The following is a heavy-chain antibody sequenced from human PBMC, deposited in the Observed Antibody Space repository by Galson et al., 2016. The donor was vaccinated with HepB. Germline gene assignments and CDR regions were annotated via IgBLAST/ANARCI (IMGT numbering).Heavy chain of an antibody. J-gene: IGHJ6*03. CDR2: MYHTEDT. CDR1: GASISDTEYY. D-gene: IGHD6-19*01. CDR3: ATGIVVAGKMYYYYMDV. V-gene: IGHV4-39*01. Sequence: ETLSLTCTVSGASISDTEYYWGWIRQPPGRGLEWIGSMYHTEDTYYNPSPKSRVTISVDTSKNQLSLRLNSVTAADTGVYYCATGIVVAGKMYYYYMDVWGKGTTVTVSS.